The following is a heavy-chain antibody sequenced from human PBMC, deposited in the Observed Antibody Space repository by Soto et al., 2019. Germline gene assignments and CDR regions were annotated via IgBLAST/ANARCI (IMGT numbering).Heavy chain of an antibody. CDR2: IYYSGST. V-gene: IGHV4-59*01. CDR3: ASAPTGLLHRRGYYYYYMDV. CDR1: GGSISSYD. D-gene: IGHD2-15*01. Sequence: PSVTMCLTCTVSGGSISSYDWSWIRQTPGKGLEWIGYIYYSGSTNYHPSLKSRVTISVDTSKNQFSLKLSSVTAADTAVYYCASAPTGLLHRRGYYYYYMDVWGKGTTVTVSS. J-gene: IGHJ6*03.